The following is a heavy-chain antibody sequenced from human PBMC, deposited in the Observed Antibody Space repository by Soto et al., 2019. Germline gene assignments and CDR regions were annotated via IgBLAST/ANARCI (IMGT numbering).Heavy chain of an antibody. Sequence: VGSLRLSCAASGFTFSSYAMSWVRQAPGKGLEWVSAISGSGGSTYYADSVKGRFTISRDNSKNTLYLQMNSLRAEDTAVYYCAKDTEDHYYDSSGYYFYFDYWGQGTLVTVSS. CDR1: GFTFSSYA. CDR3: AKDTEDHYYDSSGYYFYFDY. J-gene: IGHJ4*02. V-gene: IGHV3-23*01. D-gene: IGHD3-22*01. CDR2: ISGSGGST.